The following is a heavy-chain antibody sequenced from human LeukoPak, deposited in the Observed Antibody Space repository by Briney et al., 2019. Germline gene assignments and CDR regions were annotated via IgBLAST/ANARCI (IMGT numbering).Heavy chain of an antibody. CDR3: ARHAVTTSELWAANFDY. V-gene: IGHV5-51*01. J-gene: IGHJ4*02. Sequence: PGESLKISCKGSGYSFTSYWIGWVRQMPGKGLEWMGIIYPGDSDTRYSPSFQGQVTISADKSISTAYLQWSSLKASDTAMYYCARHAVTTSELWAANFDYWGQGTLVTVSS. CDR1: GYSFTSYW. D-gene: IGHD4-17*01. CDR2: IYPGDSDT.